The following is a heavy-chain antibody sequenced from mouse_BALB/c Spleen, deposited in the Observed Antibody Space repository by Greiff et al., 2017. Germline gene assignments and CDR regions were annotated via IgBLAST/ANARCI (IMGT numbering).Heavy chain of an antibody. CDR3: ARRGLWAMDY. CDR1: GYTFTRYW. Sequence: VKLQQSGAELAKPGASVKMSCKASGYTFTRYWMHWVKQRPGQGLEWIGYINPSTGYTEYNQKFKDKATLTADKSSSTAYMQLSSLTSEDSAVYYCARRGLWAMDYWGQGTSVTVSS. J-gene: IGHJ4*01. V-gene: IGHV1-7*01. D-gene: IGHD3-1*01. CDR2: INPSTGYT.